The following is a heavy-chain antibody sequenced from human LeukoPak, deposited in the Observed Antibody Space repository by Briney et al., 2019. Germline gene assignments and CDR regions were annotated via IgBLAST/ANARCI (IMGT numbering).Heavy chain of an antibody. V-gene: IGHV3-74*01. CDR2: INGDGSTT. CDR3: TRDLDGSGNYHWFDP. CDR1: GFTFSSYW. J-gene: IGHJ5*02. D-gene: IGHD3-10*01. Sequence: GSLRLSCAASGFTFSSYWMHWVRQTPGKGLVWVSRINGDGSTTTYADSVRGRFTISRDNAENTLYLQMNSLRAEDTAVYYCTRDLDGSGNYHWFDPWGQGTLVTVSS.